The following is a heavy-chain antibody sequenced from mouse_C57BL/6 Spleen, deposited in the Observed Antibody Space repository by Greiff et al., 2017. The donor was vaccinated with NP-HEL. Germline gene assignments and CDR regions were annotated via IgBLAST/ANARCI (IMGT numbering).Heavy chain of an antibody. CDR1: GYAFSSYW. J-gene: IGHJ2*01. D-gene: IGHD2-3*01. CDR2: IYPGDGDT. Sequence: QVQLQQSGAELVKPGASVKISCKASGYAFSSYWMNWVKQRPGKGLEWIGQIYPGDGDTNYNGKFKGKATLTADKSSSTAYMQLSSLTSEDSAVYFCARSYDGYLIYYFDYWGQGTTLTVSS. V-gene: IGHV1-80*01. CDR3: ARSYDGYLIYYFDY.